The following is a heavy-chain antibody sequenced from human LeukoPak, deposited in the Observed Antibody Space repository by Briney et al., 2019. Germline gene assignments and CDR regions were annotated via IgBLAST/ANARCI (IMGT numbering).Heavy chain of an antibody. D-gene: IGHD3-3*01. CDR3: ARDKIDFWSGYYLGSTFDY. V-gene: IGHV1-18*01. CDR1: GYTFTSYG. J-gene: IGHJ4*02. CDR2: ISAYNGNT. Sequence: APVKVSCKASGYTFTSYGISWVRQAPGQGLEWMGWISAYNGNTNYAQRLQGRVTMTTDTSTSTAYMELRSLRSDDTAVYYCARDKIDFWSGYYLGSTFDYWGQGTLVTVSS.